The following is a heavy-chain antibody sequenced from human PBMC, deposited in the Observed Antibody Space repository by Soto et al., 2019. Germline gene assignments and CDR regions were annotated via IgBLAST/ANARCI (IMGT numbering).Heavy chain of an antibody. J-gene: IGHJ6*02. D-gene: IGHD6-13*01. CDR1: GFTVSSNY. V-gene: IGHV3-66*04. Sequence: PGGSLRLSCAASGFTVSSNYMSWVRQAPGKGLEWVSVIYSGGSTYYADSVKGRFTISRDNSKNTLYLQMNSLRAEDTAVYYCARPFSSSWYGAPTLYGMYVWGQGTTVTVSS. CDR3: ARPFSSSWYGAPTLYGMYV. CDR2: IYSGGST.